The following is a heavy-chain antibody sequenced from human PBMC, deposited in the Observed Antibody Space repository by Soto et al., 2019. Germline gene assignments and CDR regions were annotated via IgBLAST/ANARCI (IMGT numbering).Heavy chain of an antibody. CDR3: APASPNVGTGYFDT. J-gene: IGHJ4*02. CDR1: GFKFGSSY. D-gene: IGHD2-2*01. V-gene: IGHV3-53*01. Sequence: EVQVVESGGDLIQPGGSLRLSCAASGFKFGSSYVNWVRQAPGQGLEWVSVIVSGGSTHYADSVTGRFTVSREVSNNTVYLHMSRLRAEDTAVYFCAPASPNVGTGYFDTWCLGTLVTV. CDR2: IVSGGST.